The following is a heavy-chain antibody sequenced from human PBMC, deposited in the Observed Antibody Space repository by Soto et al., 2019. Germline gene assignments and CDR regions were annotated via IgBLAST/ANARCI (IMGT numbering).Heavy chain of an antibody. Sequence: ASVKVSCKASGGTFSSYAISWVRQAPGQGLEWMGGIIPIFGTANYAQKFQGRVTITADESTSTAYMGLSSLRSEDTAVYYCARLGVDTAMVPDDYWGQGTLVTVSS. D-gene: IGHD5-18*01. J-gene: IGHJ4*02. V-gene: IGHV1-69*13. CDR2: IIPIFGTA. CDR3: ARLGVDTAMVPDDY. CDR1: GGTFSSYA.